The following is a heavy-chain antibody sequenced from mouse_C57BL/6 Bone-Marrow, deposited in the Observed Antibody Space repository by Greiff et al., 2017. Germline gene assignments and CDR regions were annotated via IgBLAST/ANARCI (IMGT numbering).Heavy chain of an antibody. CDR3: ARREGWLLDY. Sequence: VMLVESGAELARPGASVKLSCKASGYTFTSYGISWVKQRTGQGLEWIGEIYPRSGNTYYNEKFKGKATLTADKSSSTAYMELRSLTSEDSAVYFCARREGWLLDYWGQGTTLTVSS. CDR1: GYTFTSYG. CDR2: IYPRSGNT. J-gene: IGHJ2*01. V-gene: IGHV1-81*01. D-gene: IGHD2-3*01.